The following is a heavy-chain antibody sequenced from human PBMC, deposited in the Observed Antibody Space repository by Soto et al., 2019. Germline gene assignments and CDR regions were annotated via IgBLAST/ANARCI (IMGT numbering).Heavy chain of an antibody. Sequence: SETLSLTCTVSGGSISSYYWNWIRQPPGKGPEWIGYIYYSGSTNYSPSLKSRVTISVDTSKNQFSLKLSSVTAADTAVYYCARSTDYGSDYWGQGTLVTVSS. D-gene: IGHD3-10*01. J-gene: IGHJ4*02. CDR2: IYYSGST. V-gene: IGHV4-59*08. CDR1: GGSISSYY. CDR3: ARSTDYGSDY.